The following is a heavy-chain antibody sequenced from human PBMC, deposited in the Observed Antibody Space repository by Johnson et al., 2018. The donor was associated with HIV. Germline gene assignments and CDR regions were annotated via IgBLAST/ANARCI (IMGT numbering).Heavy chain of an antibody. D-gene: IGHD1-26*01. CDR3: TTELVGARGPNAFDI. Sequence: QVQLVESGGGVVQPGRSLRLSCAASGFTFSSYGMHWVRQAPGKGLDWVSFIRNDGSNKYYADSVKGRFTISRDNSKNTLYLQMNSLKTEDTAMCYCTTELVGARGPNAFDIWGQGTMVTVSS. CDR1: GFTFSSYG. V-gene: IGHV3-33*08. CDR2: IRNDGSNK. J-gene: IGHJ3*02.